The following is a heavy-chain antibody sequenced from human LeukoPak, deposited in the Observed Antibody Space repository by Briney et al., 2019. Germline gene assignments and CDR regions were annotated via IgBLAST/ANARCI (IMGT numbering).Heavy chain of an antibody. Sequence: SETLSLTCAVYGGSFSGYYWSWIRQPPGKRLEWIGEINHSGSTNYNPSLKSRVTISVDTSKNQFSLKLSSVTAPDTAVYYCARGYYDSSGYYGLSAPFDSWGQGTLVTVSS. J-gene: IGHJ4*02. D-gene: IGHD3-22*01. CDR2: INHSGST. CDR1: GGSFSGYY. CDR3: ARGYYDSSGYYGLSAPFDS. V-gene: IGHV4-34*01.